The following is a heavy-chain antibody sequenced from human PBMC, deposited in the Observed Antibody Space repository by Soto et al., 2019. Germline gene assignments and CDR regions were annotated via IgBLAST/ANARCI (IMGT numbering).Heavy chain of an antibody. J-gene: IGHJ6*02. V-gene: IGHV6-1*01. CDR3: ARDREQLWPYYYYSGIDV. D-gene: IGHD5-18*01. CDR2: TYYRSKWYN. Sequence: SQTLSLTCAISGDSVSSNSAAWNWIWQSPSRGLEWLGRTYYRSKWYNDYAVSVKSRITINPDTSKNQFSLQLNSVTPEDTAVYYCARDREQLWPYYYYSGIDVCGQGTTVTV. CDR1: GDSVSSNSAA.